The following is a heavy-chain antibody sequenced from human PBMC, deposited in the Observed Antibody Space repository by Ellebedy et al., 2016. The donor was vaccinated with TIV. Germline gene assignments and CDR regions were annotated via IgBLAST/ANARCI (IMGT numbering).Heavy chain of an antibody. Sequence: MPSETLSLTCSVSGYSISSGYYWGWIRQPPGKGLEWLGSIFHSGSTYYNPSLKSRLTISVDTSKNQFSLKLTAVTAADTAVYYCARDQVAGRFDYWGQGTLVTVSS. CDR2: IFHSGST. CDR3: ARDQVAGRFDY. D-gene: IGHD6-19*01. V-gene: IGHV4-38-2*02. CDR1: GYSISSGYY. J-gene: IGHJ4*02.